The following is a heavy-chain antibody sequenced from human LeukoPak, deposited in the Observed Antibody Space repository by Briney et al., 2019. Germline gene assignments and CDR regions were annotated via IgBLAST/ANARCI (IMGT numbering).Heavy chain of an antibody. J-gene: IGHJ5*02. CDR1: GGSISSGGYY. V-gene: IGHV4-31*03. Sequence: SQTLSLTCTVSGGSISSGGYYWSWIRQHPGKGLEWIGYIYYSGSTYYNPSLKSRVTISVDTSKSQFSLKLSSVTAADTAVYYCARGLHDYYDSSGYYSSGEHWFDPWGQGTLVTVSS. CDR2: IYYSGST. D-gene: IGHD3-22*01. CDR3: ARGLHDYYDSSGYYSSGEHWFDP.